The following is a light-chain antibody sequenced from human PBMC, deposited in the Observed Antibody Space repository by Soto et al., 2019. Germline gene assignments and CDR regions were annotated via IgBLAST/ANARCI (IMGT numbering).Light chain of an antibody. CDR3: QQYGSSPPT. J-gene: IGKJ1*01. V-gene: IGKV3-20*01. CDR1: QSVTTNY. CDR2: GAS. Sequence: EIVLTQSPGTLSLSPGERATLSCRASQSVTTNYLAWYHQKPGQAPRLLIYGASSMATGIPDRLSGSGSGTDFTFSISRLEAEDFAVYYCQQYGSSPPTCGQGTKVEIK.